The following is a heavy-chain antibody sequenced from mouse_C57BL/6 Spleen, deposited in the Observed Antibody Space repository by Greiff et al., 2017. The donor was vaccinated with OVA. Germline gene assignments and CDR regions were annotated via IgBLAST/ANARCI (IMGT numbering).Heavy chain of an antibody. Sequence: EVKLMESGGDLVKPGGSLKLSCAASGFTFSSYGMSWVRQTPDKRLEWVATISSGGSYTYYPDSVKGRFTISRDNAKNTQYLQMSSLKSEDTAMYYCASPLLRHYYAMDYWGQGTSVTVSS. D-gene: IGHD1-2*01. J-gene: IGHJ4*01. CDR3: ASPLLRHYYAMDY. V-gene: IGHV5-6*01. CDR2: ISSGGSYT. CDR1: GFTFSSYG.